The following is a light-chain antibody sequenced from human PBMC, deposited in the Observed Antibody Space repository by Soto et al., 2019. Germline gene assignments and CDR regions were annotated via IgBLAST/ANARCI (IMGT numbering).Light chain of an antibody. CDR1: QSISNY. V-gene: IGKV1-39*01. CDR3: QQSYSTPWT. Sequence: DIQMTQSPSSLSASVGDRVTIPCRASQSISNYLNWYQQKPGEAPKLLIYAASSLQSGVPSRFSGSGSGTDFTLTISSLQPEDFATYYCQQSYSTPWTFGQGTKVDI. J-gene: IGKJ1*01. CDR2: AAS.